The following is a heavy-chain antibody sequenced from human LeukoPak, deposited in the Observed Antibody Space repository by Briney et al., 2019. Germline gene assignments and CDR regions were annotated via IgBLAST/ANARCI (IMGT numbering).Heavy chain of an antibody. Sequence: SETLSLTCTGSGGSISSYYWSWIRQPPGKGLEWIGYIYYSGSTNYNPSLKSRVTISVDTSKNQFSLKLSSVTAADTAVYYCARLPLAAAGRGYYYYGMDVWGQGTTVTVSS. V-gene: IGHV4-59*08. J-gene: IGHJ6*02. CDR2: IYYSGST. D-gene: IGHD6-13*01. CDR3: ARLPLAAAGRGYYYYGMDV. CDR1: GGSISSYY.